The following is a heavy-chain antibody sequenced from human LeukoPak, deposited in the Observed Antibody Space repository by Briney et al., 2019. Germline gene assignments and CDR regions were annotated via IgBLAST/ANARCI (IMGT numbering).Heavy chain of an antibody. V-gene: IGHV3-21*01. CDR2: ISSSSSYI. CDR3: AKIGVRGSYHKSFDY. D-gene: IGHD1-26*01. Sequence: GGSLRLSCAASGFTFIAYSMNWVRQAPGKGLEWVSSISSSSSYISYADSVKGRFTISRDNAKNSLYLQMNSLRAEDAAVYFCAKIGVRGSYHKSFDYWGQGTLVTVSS. J-gene: IGHJ4*02. CDR1: GFTFIAYS.